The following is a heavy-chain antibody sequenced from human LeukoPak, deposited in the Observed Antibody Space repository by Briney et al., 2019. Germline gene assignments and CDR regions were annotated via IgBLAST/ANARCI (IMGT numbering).Heavy chain of an antibody. CDR2: SSSSCSSI. D-gene: IGHD5-12*01. J-gene: IGHJ6*04. V-gene: IGHV3-48*03. CDR1: GCTFSSYE. CDR3: AREGGYDFIWGKRYYYGMDV. Sequence: PGGSLTLSCAASGCTFSSYEMNWVRQAPSKGLEWVSYSSSSCSSIYYADSVKGRFTISRDNAQNSLYLYMNSLRAEDTAVYYRAREGGYDFIWGKRYYYGMDVWGKGTTVTVSS.